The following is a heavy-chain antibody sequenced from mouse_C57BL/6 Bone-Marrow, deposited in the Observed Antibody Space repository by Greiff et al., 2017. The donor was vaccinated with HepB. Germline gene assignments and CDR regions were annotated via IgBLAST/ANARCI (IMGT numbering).Heavy chain of an antibody. J-gene: IGHJ2*01. V-gene: IGHV1-64*01. Sequence: QVQLQQSGAELVKPGASVKLSCKASGYTFTSYWMHWVKQRPGQGLEWIGMIHPNSGSTNYNEKFKSKATLTVDKSSSTAYMQLSSLTSEDSAVYYCAATYVVPYFDYWGQGTTLTVSS. CDR1: GYTFTSYW. CDR3: AATYVVPYFDY. D-gene: IGHD1-1*01. CDR2: IHPNSGST.